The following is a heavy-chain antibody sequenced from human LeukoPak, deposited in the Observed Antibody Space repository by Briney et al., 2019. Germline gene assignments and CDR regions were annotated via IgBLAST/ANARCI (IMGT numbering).Heavy chain of an antibody. CDR2: INPNSGGT. J-gene: IGHJ2*01. CDR1: GYTFTGYY. D-gene: IGHD2-2*01. CDR3: ARESTRDIVVVPAPDWYFDL. Sequence: GASVKVSCKASGYTFTGYYMHWVRQAPGQGLEWMGWINPNSGGTNYAQKFQGWVTMTRDTSTSTAYMELSRLRSDDTAVYYCARESTRDIVVVPAPDWYFDLWGRGTLVTVSS. V-gene: IGHV1-2*04.